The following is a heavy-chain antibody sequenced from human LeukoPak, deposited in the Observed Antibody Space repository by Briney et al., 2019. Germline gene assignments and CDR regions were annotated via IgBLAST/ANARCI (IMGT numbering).Heavy chain of an antibody. CDR2: INHSGST. CDR1: GFTFSSYA. CDR3: ARRGDYGSWDYYMDV. Sequence: NPGGSLRLSCAASGFTFSSYAMSWVRQPPGKGLEWIGEINHSGSTNYNPSLKSRVTISVDTSKNQFSLKLSSVTAADTAVYYCARRGDYGSWDYYMDVWGKGTTVTISS. V-gene: IGHV4-34*01. J-gene: IGHJ6*03. D-gene: IGHD4-17*01.